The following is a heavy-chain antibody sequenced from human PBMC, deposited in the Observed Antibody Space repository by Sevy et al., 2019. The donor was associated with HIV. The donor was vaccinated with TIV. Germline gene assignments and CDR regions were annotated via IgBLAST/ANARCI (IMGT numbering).Heavy chain of an antibody. CDR1: GFTFSDYY. CDR2: ISSSGSTI. CDR3: ATIWFGEQYNRAFDI. V-gene: IGHV3-11*01. D-gene: IGHD3-10*01. Sequence: GGSLRLSCAASGFTFSDYYMSWIRQAPGKGLEWVSYISSSGSTIYYADSVKGRFTISRDNAKNSLYLQMNSLRAEDTAVYYCATIWFGEQYNRAFDIWGQGTMVTASS. J-gene: IGHJ3*02.